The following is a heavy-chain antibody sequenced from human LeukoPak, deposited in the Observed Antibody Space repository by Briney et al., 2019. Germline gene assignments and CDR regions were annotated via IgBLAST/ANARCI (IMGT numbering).Heavy chain of an antibody. CDR1: GYTFTSYY. J-gene: IGHJ5*02. CDR2: INPNSGGT. CDR3: ARAPYGSGSENNWFDP. D-gene: IGHD3-10*01. V-gene: IGHV1-2*04. Sequence: ASVKVSCKASGYTFTSYYMHWVRQAPGQGLEWMGWINPNSGGTNYAQKFQGWVTMTRDTSISTAYMELSRLRSDDTAVYYCARAPYGSGSENNWFDPWGQGTLVTVSS.